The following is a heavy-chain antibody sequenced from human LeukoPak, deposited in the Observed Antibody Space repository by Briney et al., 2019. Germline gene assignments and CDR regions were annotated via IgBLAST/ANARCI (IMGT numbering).Heavy chain of an antibody. CDR3: ARDMVLWVGESPS. CDR1: GGSISSYY. V-gene: IGHV4-59*12. CDR2: IYYSGST. Sequence: SETLSLTCTVSGGSISSYYWSWIRQPPGKGLEWIGSIYYSGSTYYNPSLKSRVTISVDTSKNQFSLKLSSVTAADTAVYYCARDMVLWVGESPSWGQGTLVTVSS. J-gene: IGHJ4*02. D-gene: IGHD3-10*01.